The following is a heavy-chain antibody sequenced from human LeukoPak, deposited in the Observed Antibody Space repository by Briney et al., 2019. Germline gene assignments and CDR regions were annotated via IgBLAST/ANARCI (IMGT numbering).Heavy chain of an antibody. CDR3: GRASRGYSYWVGYYWYYYKDG. V-gene: IGHV4-59*12. CDR2: YYYDWST. Sequence: PSETLSLTCTVSGVSISSYYWRWLRQSPGKGLEWVRYYYYDWSTNYNPSLKSRVTISVDTSKNQFSLKLSSLTAADTAVYFCGRASRGYSYWVGYYWYYYKDGRGKGTTVTVSS. J-gene: IGHJ6*03. CDR1: GVSISSYY. D-gene: IGHD5-18*01.